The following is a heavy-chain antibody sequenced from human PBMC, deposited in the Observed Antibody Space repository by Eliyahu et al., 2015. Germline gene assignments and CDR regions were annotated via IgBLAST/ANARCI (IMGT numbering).Heavy chain of an antibody. Sequence: QVQLQQWGAGLLKPSETLSLTXAVYGGSFSGXYWSWIRQPPGKGLEWVGEINHSGSTNYXPSLKSRVTISVDTSKXQFSLKLSSVTAADTAVYYCARGSPLGQNWFDPWGQGTLVTVSS. CDR1: GGSFSGXY. J-gene: IGHJ5*02. CDR2: INHSGST. CDR3: ARGSPLGQNWFDP. V-gene: IGHV4-34*01.